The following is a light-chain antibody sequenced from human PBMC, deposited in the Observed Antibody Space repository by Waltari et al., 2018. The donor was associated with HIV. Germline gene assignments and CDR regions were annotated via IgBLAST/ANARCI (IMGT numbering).Light chain of an antibody. Sequence: QSAPTQHASVSASPAQSINIPCNGPSSDIGHYKYVSWYPQSPGTAPNLMIYEVSNRPSGVFNRCSGSKSGNTAFLTISGLQADDEAYYYCSSYISTTTLFGTGTKVTVL. CDR2: EVS. J-gene: IGLJ1*01. CDR1: SSDIGHYKY. CDR3: SSYISTTTL. V-gene: IGLV2-14*01.